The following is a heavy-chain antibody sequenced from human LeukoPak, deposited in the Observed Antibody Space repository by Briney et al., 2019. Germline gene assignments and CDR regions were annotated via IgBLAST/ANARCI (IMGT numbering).Heavy chain of an antibody. D-gene: IGHD1-26*01. V-gene: IGHV3-74*01. J-gene: IGHJ4*02. CDR2: INTDGSST. Sequence: GGSLRLSCAASGFTFSSYWMHWVRQAPGKGLVWVSRINTDGSSTSYADSVKGRFTISRDNAKNTLYLQMNSLRAEDTAVYYCARGMWELPYYFDYWGQGTLVTVSS. CDR3: ARGMWELPYYFDY. CDR1: GFTFSSYW.